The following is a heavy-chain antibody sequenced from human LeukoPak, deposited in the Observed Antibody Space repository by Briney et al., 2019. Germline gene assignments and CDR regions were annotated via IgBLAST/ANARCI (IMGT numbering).Heavy chain of an antibody. D-gene: IGHD1-26*01. CDR2: INNDGSST. V-gene: IGHV3-74*01. Sequence: GGSLRLSCAASGFTFSHYWMHWVRQVPGKGLVWVSHINNDGSSTTYADSVKGRFTISRDNAKNTLYLQMNSLRAEDTAVYYCAKDLFGSYQGWGQGTMVTVSS. CDR3: AKDLFGSYQG. J-gene: IGHJ3*01. CDR1: GFTFSHYW.